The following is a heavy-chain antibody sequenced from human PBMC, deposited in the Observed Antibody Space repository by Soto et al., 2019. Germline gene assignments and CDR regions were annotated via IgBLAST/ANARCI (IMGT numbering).Heavy chain of an antibody. CDR1: GYTLTSYY. J-gene: IGHJ6*02. CDR3: ARDLALYHRLPVMAAAVQCYYYGMDV. D-gene: IGHD6-13*01. Sequence: ASLNVSCKASGYTLTSYYMHRVRQAPGQGLECMGWINPDSCGTNYAQKLQTWSTITRDTSISTAYMELSRLSSDDKAGDYCARDLALYHRLPVMAAAVQCYYYGMDVWGQGTTVTVSS. CDR2: INPDSCGT. V-gene: IGHV1-2*04.